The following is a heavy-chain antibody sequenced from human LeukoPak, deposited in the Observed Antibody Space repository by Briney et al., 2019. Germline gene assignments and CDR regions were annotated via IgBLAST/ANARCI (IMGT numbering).Heavy chain of an antibody. CDR2: IFSSGST. CDR3: ARGSYGDYVSPFDY. Sequence: PSETLSLTCSVSGGSISSSSYYWGWIRQPPGKGLEWIGSIFSSGSTYHNPSLKSRVTILVDTSKNQFSLKLSSVTAADTAVYYCARGSYGDYVSPFDYWGQGTLVTVSS. J-gene: IGHJ4*02. CDR1: GGSISSSSYY. V-gene: IGHV4-39*07. D-gene: IGHD4-17*01.